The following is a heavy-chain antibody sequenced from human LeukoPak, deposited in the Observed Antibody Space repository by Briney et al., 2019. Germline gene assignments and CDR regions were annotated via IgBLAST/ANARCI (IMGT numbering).Heavy chain of an antibody. Sequence: GASVKVSCKASGYTFTSYGISWVRQAPGQGLEWMGCISAYNGNTNYAQKLQGRVTMTTDTSTSTAYMELRSLRSDDTAVYYCARDGKILGYCTNGVCYLSTWGQGTLVTVSS. CDR3: ARDGKILGYCTNGVCYLST. CDR1: GYTFTSYG. V-gene: IGHV1-18*01. CDR2: ISAYNGNT. D-gene: IGHD2-8*01. J-gene: IGHJ5*02.